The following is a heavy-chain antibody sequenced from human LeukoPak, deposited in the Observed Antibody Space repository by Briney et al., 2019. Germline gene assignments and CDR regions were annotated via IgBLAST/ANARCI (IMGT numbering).Heavy chain of an antibody. Sequence: GGSLRLSCAASGFTFSSYAMSWVRQAPGKGLEWVSVISASGGRTSYADSVKGRFTISRDNSKNTLYLQMNSLRAEDTAVYYCAKVTRGITMVRGVSYFDYWGQGTLVTVSS. CDR3: AKVTRGITMVRGVSYFDY. V-gene: IGHV3-23*01. D-gene: IGHD3-10*01. CDR2: ISASGGRT. J-gene: IGHJ4*02. CDR1: GFTFSSYA.